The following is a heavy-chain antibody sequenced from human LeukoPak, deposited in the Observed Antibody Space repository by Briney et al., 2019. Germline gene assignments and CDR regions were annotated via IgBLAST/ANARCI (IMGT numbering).Heavy chain of an antibody. Sequence: SETLSLTCTVSGGSISSYYWSWIRQPPGKGLEWIGYIYYSGSTNYNPSLKSRVTISVDTSKNQFSLKLRPVTAADTAVYYCARARSHYGNFDYWGQGTLVTVSS. V-gene: IGHV4-59*01. CDR3: ARARSHYGNFDY. CDR1: GGSISSYY. CDR2: IYYSGST. J-gene: IGHJ4*02. D-gene: IGHD3-10*01.